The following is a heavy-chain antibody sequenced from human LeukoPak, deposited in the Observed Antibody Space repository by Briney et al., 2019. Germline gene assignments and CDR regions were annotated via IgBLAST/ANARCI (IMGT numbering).Heavy chain of an antibody. Sequence: GGSLRLSCEASGITFSSYAMHWVRQAPGKGLEWVSYISSFSGTINYADSVKGRFTISRDNAKNSLYLQMNSLRAEDTAVYYCAKEGSAGQYAFDIWGQGTMVTVSS. CDR3: AKEGSAGQYAFDI. CDR2: ISSFSGTI. J-gene: IGHJ3*02. V-gene: IGHV3-48*01. CDR1: GITFSSYA. D-gene: IGHD6-19*01.